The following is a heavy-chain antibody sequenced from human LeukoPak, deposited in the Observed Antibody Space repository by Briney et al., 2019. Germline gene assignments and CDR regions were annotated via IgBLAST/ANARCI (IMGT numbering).Heavy chain of an antibody. CDR1: EFTFSSYA. D-gene: IGHD2/OR15-2a*01. CDR2: ISASGGST. CDR3: AKYVSAEGPPYGLDV. V-gene: IGHV3-23*01. Sequence: PGGSLRLSCAASEFTFSSYAMQWVRQAPGKGLEWVSGISASGGSTYYADSVKGRFTISRDNSKNTLYLQMNSLRAEDTAIYYCAKYVSAEGPPYGLDVWGQGTTVTVSS. J-gene: IGHJ6*02.